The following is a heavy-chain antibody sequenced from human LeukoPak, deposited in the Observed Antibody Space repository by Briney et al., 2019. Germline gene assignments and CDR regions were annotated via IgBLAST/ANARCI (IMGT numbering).Heavy chain of an antibody. CDR1: GFSFSDYG. Sequence: GGSLRLSCAASGFSFSDYGTHWVRQAPGKGLEWVTFMQYDGSVIFYADSVKGRFTISRDNSKNTLYLQMNSLRAEDTAVYYCAKDLSDIVVVPAAISDWGQGTLVTVSS. J-gene: IGHJ4*02. V-gene: IGHV3-30*02. CDR3: AKDLSDIVVVPAAISD. CDR2: MQYDGSVI. D-gene: IGHD2-2*01.